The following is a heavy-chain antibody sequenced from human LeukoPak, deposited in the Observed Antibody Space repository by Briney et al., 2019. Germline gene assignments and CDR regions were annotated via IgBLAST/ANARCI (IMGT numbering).Heavy chain of an antibody. CDR3: ARGVEPMNALDY. J-gene: IGHJ4*02. D-gene: IGHD1-1*01. CDR2: INHSGST. Sequence: SETLSLTCAVYGGSFSGYYWSWIRQPPGKGPEWIGEINHSGSTNYNPSPKSRVTISVDTSKNQFSLKLSSVTAADTAVYYCARGVEPMNALDYWGQGTLVTVSS. V-gene: IGHV4-34*01. CDR1: GGSFSGYY.